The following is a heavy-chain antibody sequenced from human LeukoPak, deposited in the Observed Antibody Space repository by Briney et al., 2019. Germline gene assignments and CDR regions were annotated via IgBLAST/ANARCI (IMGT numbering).Heavy chain of an antibody. CDR2: IYYSGST. CDR1: GGSISSYY. J-gene: IGHJ4*02. D-gene: IGHD3-16*01. Sequence: SETLSLTCTVSGGSISSYYWSWIRQPPGKGLEWIGYIYYSGSTNYNPSLKSRVTISVDTSKNQFSLKLSSVTAADTAVYYCAREGGGNFDYWGQGTLATVSS. CDR3: AREGGGNFDY. V-gene: IGHV4-59*01.